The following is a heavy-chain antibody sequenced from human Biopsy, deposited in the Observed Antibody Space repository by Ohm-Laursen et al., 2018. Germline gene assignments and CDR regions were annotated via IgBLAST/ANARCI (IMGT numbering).Heavy chain of an antibody. Sequence: GASVKVSCKASGYTFRSYGISWVRQAPGQGLEWLGWISGQRNKTRYGQKVQGRVMMTKDTSTTTAHLELRSLRSDDTAVYYCARHSPPGLEVSWNDVFDLWGQGTTVIVSS. J-gene: IGHJ3*01. CDR3: ARHSPPGLEVSWNDVFDL. CDR1: GYTFRSYG. V-gene: IGHV1-18*01. D-gene: IGHD5/OR15-5a*01. CDR2: ISGQRNKT.